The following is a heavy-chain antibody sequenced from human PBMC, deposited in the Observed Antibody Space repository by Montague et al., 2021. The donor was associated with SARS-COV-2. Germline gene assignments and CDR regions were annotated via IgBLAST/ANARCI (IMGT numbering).Heavy chain of an antibody. Sequence: SLRLSCAASGFSFSSYGMHWVRQAPGKGLEWVAVIGLDGSNEYYADPAKGRFTISRDNSKNTLYLQMNSLRAEDTAVYYCAKDQGRERKRAFDSWGQGILVTVSS. J-gene: IGHJ4*02. CDR1: GFSFSSYG. CDR3: AKDQGRERKRAFDS. CDR2: IGLDGSNE. V-gene: IGHV3-33*06. D-gene: IGHD1-26*01.